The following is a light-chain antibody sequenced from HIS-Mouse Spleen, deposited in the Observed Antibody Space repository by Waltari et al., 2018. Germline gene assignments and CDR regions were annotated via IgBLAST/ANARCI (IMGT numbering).Light chain of an antibody. CDR2: LNSDGSH. J-gene: IGLJ2*01. Sequence: QLVLTQSPSASASLGASVKLTCTLSSGHSSHAIARHHLQPEKGPRSLMKLNSDGSHSKGDGIPDRFSGSSSGAERYLTISSLQSEDEADYYCQTWGTGILVVFGGGTKLTVL. CDR1: SGHSSHA. CDR3: QTWGTGILVV. V-gene: IGLV4-69*01.